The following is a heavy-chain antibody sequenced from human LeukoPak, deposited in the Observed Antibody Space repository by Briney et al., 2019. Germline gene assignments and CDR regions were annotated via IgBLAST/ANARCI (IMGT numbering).Heavy chain of an antibody. CDR1: GLTFSSYG. CDR3: AREYAADY. V-gene: IGHV3-30*03. Sequence: PGGSLRLSCAASGLTFSSYGMHWVRQAPGKGLEWVAVISYDGSNKYYADSVKGRFTISRDNSKNTLYLQMNSLGAEDTAVYYCAREYAADYWGQGTLVTVSS. CDR2: ISYDGSNK. J-gene: IGHJ4*02.